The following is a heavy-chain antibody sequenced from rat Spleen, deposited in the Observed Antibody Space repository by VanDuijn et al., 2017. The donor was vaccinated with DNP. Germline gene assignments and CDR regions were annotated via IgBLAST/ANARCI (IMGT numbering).Heavy chain of an antibody. CDR3: AKHDGTEGIDFDY. Sequence: EVQLVESGGGLVQPGRSLKLSCAASGFTFSNYGMAWVRQAPTKGLEWVATISYDGSNTYYREFVKGRFTISRDNAKSSLSLQMDSLRSEDTATYYCAKHDGTEGIDFDYWGPGTMVTVSS. V-gene: IGHV5-29*01. CDR1: GFTFSNYG. D-gene: IGHD1-11*01. CDR2: ISYDGSNT. J-gene: IGHJ1*01.